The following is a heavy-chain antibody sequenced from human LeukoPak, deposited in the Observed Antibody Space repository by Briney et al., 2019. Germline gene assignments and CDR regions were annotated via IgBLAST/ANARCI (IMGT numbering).Heavy chain of an antibody. CDR1: GYTFTSYY. CDR2: INPSGGST. Sequence: GASVKVSCKASGYTFTSYYMHWVRQAPGQGLEWMGIINPSGGSTSYAQKLQGRVTMTTDTSTSTAYMELRSLRSDDTAVYYCARADLYYDFWSGYPSLDYWGQGTLVTVSS. V-gene: IGHV1-46*01. J-gene: IGHJ4*02. CDR3: ARADLYYDFWSGYPSLDY. D-gene: IGHD3-3*01.